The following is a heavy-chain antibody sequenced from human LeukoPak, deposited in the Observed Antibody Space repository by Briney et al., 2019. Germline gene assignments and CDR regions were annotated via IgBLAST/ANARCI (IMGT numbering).Heavy chain of an antibody. D-gene: IGHD6-13*01. CDR1: GGSISSGNYY. J-gene: IGHJ5*02. Sequence: SETLSLTCTVSGGSISSGNYYWSWIRQPAGRGLQWIGRIYASGSTNYNPSLKSRVTISVDTSKNQFSLKLSSVTAADTAVYYCARDSVVAAGTGSNWFDPWGQGTLVTVSS. CDR2: IYASGST. V-gene: IGHV4-61*02. CDR3: ARDSVVAAGTGSNWFDP.